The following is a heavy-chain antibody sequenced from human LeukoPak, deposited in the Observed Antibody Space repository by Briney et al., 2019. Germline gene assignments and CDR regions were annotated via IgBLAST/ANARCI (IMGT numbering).Heavy chain of an antibody. V-gene: IGHV1-46*01. J-gene: IGHJ4*02. CDR2: INPSGGST. CDR1: GYTFTSYY. Sequence: ASVKVSCKASGYTFTSYYMHWVRQAPRQGLEWMGIINPSGGSTSYAQKFQGRVTMTRDTSTSTVYMELSSLRSEDTAVYYCARDVGLRESDYWGQGTLVTVSS. D-gene: IGHD5-12*01. CDR3: ARDVGLRESDY.